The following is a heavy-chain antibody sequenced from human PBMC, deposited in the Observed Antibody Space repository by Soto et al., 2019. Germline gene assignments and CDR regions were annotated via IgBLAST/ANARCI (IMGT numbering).Heavy chain of an antibody. V-gene: IGHV1-69*01. J-gene: IGHJ4*02. D-gene: IGHD4-17*01. CDR1: GASYSDYA. CDR2: IIPKFSAS. CDR3: ARRMTTVLDF. Sequence: QVQLVQSGAEVKKPGSSVRVSCKASGASYSDYAIAWVRQAPGQGLEWMGGIIPKFSASKYAQKFHGRLTITADESTSTAYMELNSLTYDDTAVYYCARRMTTVLDFWGQGTLVTVSS.